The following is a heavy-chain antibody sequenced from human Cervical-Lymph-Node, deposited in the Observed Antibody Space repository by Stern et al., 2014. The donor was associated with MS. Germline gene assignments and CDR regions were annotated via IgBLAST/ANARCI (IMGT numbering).Heavy chain of an antibody. J-gene: IGHJ4*02. CDR3: VKSNFRRDYGDWDYFDY. CDR1: GFTFSKIV. V-gene: IGHV3-23*04. Sequence: EVQLVESGGGLVQPGGSLRLSCAASGFTFSKIVMSWVRQAPGKGLGWVSDISGSGGSTYYADSVKGRVTISRDNSKNTLYLQMNSLRAEDTAVYYCVKSNFRRDYGDWDYFDYWGQGTLVTVSS. D-gene: IGHD4-17*01. CDR2: ISGSGGST.